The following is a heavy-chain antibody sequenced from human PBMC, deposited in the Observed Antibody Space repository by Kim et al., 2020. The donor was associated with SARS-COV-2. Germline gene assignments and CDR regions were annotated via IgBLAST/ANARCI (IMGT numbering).Heavy chain of an antibody. CDR1: GFTFNNYA. CDR2: RNLSGGDT. V-gene: IGHV3-23*01. D-gene: IGHD2-15*01. Sequence: GGSLSLSCTASGFTFNNYAMDWGRKAPAKGLDWVSSRNLSGGDTFYEDSVKGRLTILRDNSKNTLFLQMSSPRTEDKARFYCAKSCGLLTRHFDLWIHGT. CDR3: AKSCGLLTRHFDL. J-gene: IGHJ4*01.